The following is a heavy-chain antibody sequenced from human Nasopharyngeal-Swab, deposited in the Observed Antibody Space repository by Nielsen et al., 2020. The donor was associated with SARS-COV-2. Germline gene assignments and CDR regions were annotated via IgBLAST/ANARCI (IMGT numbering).Heavy chain of an antibody. D-gene: IGHD3-3*01. CDR1: GYPFTSYY. J-gene: IGHJ6*03. V-gene: IGHV1-46*01. Sequence: ASVKVSCKASGYPFTSYYMHWVRQAPGQRPEWMGIINPSGGSTSYAQKFQGRVTMTRDTSTSTVYMELSSLRSEDTAVYYCARDVIIYDFWSGYYQDPVSYYMDVWGKGTTVTVSS. CDR3: ARDVIIYDFWSGYYQDPVSYYMDV. CDR2: INPSGGST.